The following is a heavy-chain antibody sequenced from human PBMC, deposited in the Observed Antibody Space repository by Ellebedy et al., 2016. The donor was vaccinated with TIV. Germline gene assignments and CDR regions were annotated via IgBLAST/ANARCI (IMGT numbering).Heavy chain of an antibody. J-gene: IGHJ6*02. D-gene: IGHD6-19*01. Sequence: GESLKISCAASGFTFSLYSMNWVRQAPGKGLEWISYISSGSSSIYYADSVKGRFTITRDNDKNLLYLQMSSLRVEGTAVYYCARDFRQWLAQGDALDVWGQGTTVTVSS. V-gene: IGHV3-48*01. CDR1: GFTFSLYS. CDR3: ARDFRQWLAQGDALDV. CDR2: ISSGSSSI.